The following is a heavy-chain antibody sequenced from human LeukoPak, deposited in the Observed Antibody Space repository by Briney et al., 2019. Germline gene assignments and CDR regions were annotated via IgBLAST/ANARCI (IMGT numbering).Heavy chain of an antibody. CDR1: GFTFSSYW. J-gene: IGHJ4*02. CDR2: IKTDGSQI. Sequence: GGSLRLSCVASGFTFSSYWMTWVRQAPGKGLEWVANIKTDGSQIYYVDSVKGRFTISRDNAKDSLYLQMNSLRAEDTAVYYCARHGDSGYDYEGVMFDYWGQGTLVTVSS. D-gene: IGHD5-12*01. CDR3: ARHGDSGYDYEGVMFDY. V-gene: IGHV3-7*03.